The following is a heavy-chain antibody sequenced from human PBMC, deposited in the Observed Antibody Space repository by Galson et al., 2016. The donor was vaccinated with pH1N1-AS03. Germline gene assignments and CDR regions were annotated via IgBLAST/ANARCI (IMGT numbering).Heavy chain of an antibody. CDR3: ARHRLSVTHSFSTRGIDV. CDR1: GYSFTNYW. V-gene: IGHV5-51*01. Sequence: QSGAEVKKPGESLKISCKGSGYSFTNYWIGWVRQMPGKGLEWMGIIYPGDSYTRYSPSFQGQVTISSDKSINTAYLQWSNLKASDTAMYYCARHRLSVTHSFSTRGIDVWGKGTTVTVSS. D-gene: IGHD5/OR15-5a*01. CDR2: IYPGDSYT. J-gene: IGHJ6*04.